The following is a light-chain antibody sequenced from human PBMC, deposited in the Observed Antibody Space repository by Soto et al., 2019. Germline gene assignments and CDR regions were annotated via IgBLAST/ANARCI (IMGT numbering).Light chain of an antibody. Sequence: SPSSLAASVGDSVTITCRASQRIGSYVNWYQQKPGKAPKLLIYAATNLEEGVPSRFSGSGSGTEFTLTITSLQPEDFATYYCQQLNSYPFTFGQGTRLEI. J-gene: IGKJ5*01. CDR3: QQLNSYPFT. CDR1: QRIGSY. CDR2: AAT. V-gene: IGKV1-9*01.